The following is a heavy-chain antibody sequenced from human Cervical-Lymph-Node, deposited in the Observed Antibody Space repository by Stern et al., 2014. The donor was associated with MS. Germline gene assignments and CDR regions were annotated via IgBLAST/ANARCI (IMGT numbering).Heavy chain of an antibody. CDR3: ARERLRDFNDYHFDS. CDR1: GYTFTTPNYG. J-gene: IGHJ4*02. V-gene: IGHV1-18*01. D-gene: IGHD4-11*01. CDR2: ISSYNGNT. Sequence: QVHLLQSGPEVRQPGASVRVSCKASGYTFTTPNYGIAWVREAPGRGLEWIGCISSYNGNTVYAQKLQDRVTMTTDTSTSTAYMELRSLRSDDTAFYYCARERLRDFNDYHFDSWGQGTLVTVSS.